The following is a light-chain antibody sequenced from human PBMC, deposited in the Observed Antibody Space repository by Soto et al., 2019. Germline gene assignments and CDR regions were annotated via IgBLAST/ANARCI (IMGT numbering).Light chain of an antibody. CDR2: EVT. Sequence: QSVLTQPPSASGSPGQSVTISCTGTSNDVGGYDYVSWYQQHPGKAPKLMIYEVTIRPSGVSDRFSGSKSGNTASLTVSGLQAEDEADYYCSSYTGGNPSYVFGTGTKVTV. CDR3: SSYTGGNPSYV. V-gene: IGLV2-8*01. CDR1: SNDVGGYDY. J-gene: IGLJ1*01.